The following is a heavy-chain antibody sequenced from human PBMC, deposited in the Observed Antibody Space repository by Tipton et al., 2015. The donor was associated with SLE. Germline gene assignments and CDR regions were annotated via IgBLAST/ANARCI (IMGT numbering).Heavy chain of an antibody. CDR2: ISAYNGNT. Sequence: QSGAEVKKPGASVKVSCKASGYTFTSYAISWVRQAPGQGLEWMGWISAYNGNTNYAQKLQGRVTMTTDTSTNTAYMELRSLRSDDTAVYYCARDRCSGGSCYSLDYWGQGTLVTVSS. CDR1: GYTFTSYA. J-gene: IGHJ4*02. CDR3: ARDRCSGGSCYSLDY. V-gene: IGHV1-18*01. D-gene: IGHD2-15*01.